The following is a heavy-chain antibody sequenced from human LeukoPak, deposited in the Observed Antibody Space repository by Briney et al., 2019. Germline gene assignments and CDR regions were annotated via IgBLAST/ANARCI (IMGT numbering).Heavy chain of an antibody. Sequence: SETLSLTCAVYVGSFSGYYWSWIRQPPGKGLEWIGEINHSGSTNYNSSLKSRVTISVDTSKNQFSLKLSSVTAADTAVYYCARDIPTQSIAAGIIYYYYYMDVWGKGTTVTVSS. CDR1: VGSFSGYY. V-gene: IGHV4-34*01. CDR3: ARDIPTQSIAAGIIYYYYYMDV. D-gene: IGHD6-25*01. J-gene: IGHJ6*03. CDR2: INHSGST.